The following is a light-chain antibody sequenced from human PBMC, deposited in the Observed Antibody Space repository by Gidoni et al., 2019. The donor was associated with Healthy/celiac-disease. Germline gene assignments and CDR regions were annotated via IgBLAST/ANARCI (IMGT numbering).Light chain of an antibody. Sequence: SYVLTQPPSVSVAPGQTARITCGGNNIGSKSVHWYQQKPGQAPVLVVYDDGDRPSGSPERFSGSNSGNTATLTISRVEAGDEADYYCQVWDSSSDHLVFGTGTKVTVL. CDR2: DDG. CDR3: QVWDSSSDHLV. J-gene: IGLJ1*01. CDR1: NIGSKS. V-gene: IGLV3-21*02.